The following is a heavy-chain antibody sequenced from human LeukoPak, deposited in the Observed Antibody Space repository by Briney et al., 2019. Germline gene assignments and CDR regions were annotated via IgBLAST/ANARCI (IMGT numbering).Heavy chain of an antibody. V-gene: IGHV3-72*01. CDR3: ARDGLEPYSGYDRDNWFDP. J-gene: IGHJ5*02. D-gene: IGHD5-12*01. CDR1: GFTFSDHY. Sequence: PGGSLRLSCVVSGFTFSDHYMDRVRQAPGKGLEWVGRIRNKANSYTTEYAASVKGRFTISRDDSKNSVYLQMNSLETEDTAVYYCARDGLEPYSGYDRDNWFDPWGQGTLVTVSS. CDR2: IRNKANSYTT.